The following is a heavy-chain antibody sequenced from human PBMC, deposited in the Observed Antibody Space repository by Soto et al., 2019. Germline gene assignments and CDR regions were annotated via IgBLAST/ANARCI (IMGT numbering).Heavy chain of an antibody. Sequence: GESLKISCRTSGYRFTSYWIAWVRQMPGKGLEWMGIIFPSDSDTKYSPSFQGQVTISADRSTSTVFLQWASLKASDTAVYFCARKDKSVYVSWFDPWGQGTLVTVSS. D-gene: IGHD3-16*01. CDR1: GYRFTSYW. J-gene: IGHJ5*02. CDR3: ARKDKSVYVSWFDP. CDR2: IFPSDSDT. V-gene: IGHV5-51*01.